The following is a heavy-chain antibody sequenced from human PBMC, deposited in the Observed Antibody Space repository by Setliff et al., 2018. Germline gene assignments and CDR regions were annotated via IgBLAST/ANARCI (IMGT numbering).Heavy chain of an antibody. J-gene: IGHJ4*02. CDR3: ARDLGHGGDSDY. D-gene: IGHD2-21*02. CDR1: GYSISSGYI. Sequence: PSETLSLTCTVSGYSISSGYIWGWIRQPPGKGLEWVGNIGHTGSINYNPSLKSRLTISRDTSKKPVSLKLNSVTATDTAVYYCARDLGHGGDSDYWGQGILVTV. V-gene: IGHV4-38-2*02. CDR2: IGHTGSI.